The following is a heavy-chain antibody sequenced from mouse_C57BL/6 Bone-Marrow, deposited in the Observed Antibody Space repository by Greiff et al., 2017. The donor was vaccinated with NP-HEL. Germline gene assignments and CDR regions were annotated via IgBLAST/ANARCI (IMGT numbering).Heavy chain of an antibody. V-gene: IGHV1-64*01. J-gene: IGHJ2*01. CDR3: ARKGLRYYFDY. Sequence: QVQLQQPGAELVKPGASVKLSCKASGYTFTSYWMHWVKQRPGQGLEWIGMIHPNSGRTNYNEKFKSKATLTVDKSSSTAYMQLSSLTSEDSAVYYCARKGLRYYFDYWGQGTTLTVSS. CDR1: GYTFTSYW. D-gene: IGHD1-1*01. CDR2: IHPNSGRT.